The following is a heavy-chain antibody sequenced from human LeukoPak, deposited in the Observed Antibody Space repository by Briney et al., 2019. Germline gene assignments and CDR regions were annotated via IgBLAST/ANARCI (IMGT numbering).Heavy chain of an antibody. Sequence: TGGSLRLSCAASGFTFDDYAMHWVRQAPGKGLEWVSGISWNSGSIGYADSVKGRFTISRDNAKNSLYLQMNSLRAEDTALYYCAKDKSSWVSHQFDYWGQGTLVTVSS. CDR1: GFTFDDYA. J-gene: IGHJ4*02. CDR2: ISWNSGSI. CDR3: AKDKSSWVSHQFDY. V-gene: IGHV3-9*01. D-gene: IGHD1-26*01.